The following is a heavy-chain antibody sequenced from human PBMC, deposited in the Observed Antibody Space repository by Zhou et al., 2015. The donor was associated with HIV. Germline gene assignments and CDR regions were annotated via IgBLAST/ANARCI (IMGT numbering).Heavy chain of an antibody. CDR2: INSGYGNT. D-gene: IGHD2-2*01. CDR1: GSTVSPYT. Sequence: QVQLVQSGAEEKKPGASVKVSCKASGSTVSPYTLHWVRQAPGQRPEWMGSINSGYGNTKYSERFQGRVTITRDTSASTAYMELSSLRSEDTAVYYCAKWDEGYCTVSSCYARRDYGMDVWGQGTTVTVS. J-gene: IGHJ6*02. V-gene: IGHV1-3*05. CDR3: AKWDEGYCTVSSCYARRDYGMDV.